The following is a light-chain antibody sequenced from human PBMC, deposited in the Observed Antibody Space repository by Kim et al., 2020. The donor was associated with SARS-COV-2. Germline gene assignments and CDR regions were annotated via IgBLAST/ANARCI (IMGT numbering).Light chain of an antibody. V-gene: IGKV4-1*01. CDR2: WAS. J-gene: IGKJ1*01. Sequence: DIVMTQSPDSLAVSLGERATINCKTSQTVLYSSNNKTYLAWYQQKPGQPPKLLISWASTREYGVPDRFSGSGSGTDFTLTISSLQAEDVAVYYCQQYYSTPRTFGQGTKVEIK. CDR1: QTVLYSSNNKTY. CDR3: QQYYSTPRT.